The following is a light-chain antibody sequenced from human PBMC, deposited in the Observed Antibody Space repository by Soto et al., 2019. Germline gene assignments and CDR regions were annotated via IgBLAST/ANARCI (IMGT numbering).Light chain of an antibody. Sequence: DIQMTQSPSSLSASVGDRVTITCRASQSISSYLSWYQQTPGKAPKLLINVASTLQSGVPSRFSGSGSGTDFTLAISSLQPEDFATYYCQQSSSTPQTFGGGTKVDIK. CDR1: QSISSY. CDR3: QQSSSTPQT. V-gene: IGKV1-39*01. CDR2: VAS. J-gene: IGKJ4*01.